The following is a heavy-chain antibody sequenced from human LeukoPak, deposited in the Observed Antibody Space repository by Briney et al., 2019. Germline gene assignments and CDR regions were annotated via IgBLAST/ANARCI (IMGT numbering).Heavy chain of an antibody. D-gene: IGHD2-15*01. Sequence: SETLSLTCTVSGTSMISYHWNWIRQPPGKGLEWVGSMYQSGSTNYNPSLKSRVTISVDKSKNHFSLKLTSVTAADTAVYYCAGPYSYCRGGSYYSDDAFDIWGQGTMVTVSS. J-gene: IGHJ3*02. CDR3: AGPYSYCRGGSYYSDDAFDI. CDR2: MYQSGST. V-gene: IGHV4-59*01. CDR1: GTSMISYH.